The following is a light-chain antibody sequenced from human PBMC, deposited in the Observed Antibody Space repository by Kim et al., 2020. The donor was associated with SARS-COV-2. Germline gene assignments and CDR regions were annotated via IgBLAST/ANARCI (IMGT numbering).Light chain of an antibody. Sequence: QLVLTQSPSASASLGASVKLTCTLSSGHSSYGIAWHQQQPEKGPRYLMKLNSDGSHSKGDGIPDRFSGSSSGAERYLTISSLQSEDEADYYCQTWGTEVFGGGTQLTVL. V-gene: IGLV4-69*01. J-gene: IGLJ3*02. CDR1: SGHSSYG. CDR2: LNSDGSH. CDR3: QTWGTEV.